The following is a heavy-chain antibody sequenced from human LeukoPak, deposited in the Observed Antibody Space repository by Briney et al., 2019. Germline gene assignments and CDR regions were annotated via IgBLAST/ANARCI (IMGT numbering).Heavy chain of an antibody. J-gene: IGHJ5*02. CDR1: GGSISSYY. CDR3: ARVRIVGASYWFDP. V-gene: IGHV4-59*01. Sequence: SETLSLTCTVSGGSISSYYWSWIRQPPGKGLERIGYIYYSGSTNYNPSLKSRVTISVDTSKNQFSLKLSSVTAADTAVYYCARVRIVGASYWFDPWGQGTLVTVSS. D-gene: IGHD1-26*01. CDR2: IYYSGST.